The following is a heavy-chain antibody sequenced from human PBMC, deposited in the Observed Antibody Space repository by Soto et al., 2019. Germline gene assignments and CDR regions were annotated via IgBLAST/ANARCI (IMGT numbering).Heavy chain of an antibody. D-gene: IGHD4-17*01. CDR3: ARGLRGLTDY. CDR1: GGSFSGYY. Sequence: QVQLQQWGAGLLKPSETLSLTCAVYGGSFSGYYWSWIRQPPGKGLEWIGESNHSGSTNYNPSLKSRVTISVDTSKNQFSLKLSSVTAADTAVYYCARGLRGLTDYWGQGTLVTVSS. CDR2: SNHSGST. J-gene: IGHJ4*02. V-gene: IGHV4-34*01.